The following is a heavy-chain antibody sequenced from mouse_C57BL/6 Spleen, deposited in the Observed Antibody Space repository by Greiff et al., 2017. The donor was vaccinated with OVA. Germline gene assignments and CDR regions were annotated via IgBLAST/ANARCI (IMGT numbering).Heavy chain of an antibody. CDR3: ARHSAFAY. CDR2: ISSGGSYT. J-gene: IGHJ3*01. Sequence: EVQRVESGGDLVKPGGSLKLSCAASGFTFSSYGMSWVRQTPDKRLEWVATISSGGSYTYYPDSVKGRFTISRDNAKNTLYLQMSSLKSEDTAMYYCARHSAFAYWGQGTLVTVSA. V-gene: IGHV5-6*01. CDR1: GFTFSSYG.